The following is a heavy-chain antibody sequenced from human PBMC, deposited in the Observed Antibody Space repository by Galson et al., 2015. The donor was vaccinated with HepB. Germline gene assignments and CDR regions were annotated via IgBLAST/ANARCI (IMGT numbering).Heavy chain of an antibody. J-gene: IGHJ4*02. CDR3: AKDRAYFQSGYYTLNNVFDY. CDR1: GFTFSSYA. V-gene: IGHV3-23*01. D-gene: IGHD3-3*01. CDR2: ISGNGGNT. Sequence: SLRLSCAASGFTFSSYAVSWVRRAPGKGLEWVSAISGNGGNTYYADSVKGRFTISRDNSKNTLYLQMNSLRAEDTAVYYCAKDRAYFQSGYYTLNNVFDYWGQGTLVTVSS.